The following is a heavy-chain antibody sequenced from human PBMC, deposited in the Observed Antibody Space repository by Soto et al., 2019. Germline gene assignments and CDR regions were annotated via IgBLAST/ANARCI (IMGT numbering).Heavy chain of an antibody. CDR1: GGSISSYY. D-gene: IGHD4-17*01. CDR3: ARSTVTPYLFDY. V-gene: IGHV4-59*01. J-gene: IGHJ4*02. CDR2: IYYSGST. Sequence: PSETLSLTSTVSGGSISSYYWSWIRQPPGKGLEWIGYIYYSGSTNYNPSLKSRVTISVDTSKNQFSLKLSSVTAADTAVYYCARSTVTPYLFDYWGQGTLVTVSS.